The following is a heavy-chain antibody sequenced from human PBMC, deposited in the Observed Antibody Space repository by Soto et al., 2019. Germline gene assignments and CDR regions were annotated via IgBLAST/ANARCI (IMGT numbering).Heavy chain of an antibody. J-gene: IGHJ5*02. D-gene: IGHD2-15*01. Sequence: QVQLVQSGAEVKKPGSSVKVSCKASGGTFSSYTFSWVRQAPGQGLEWMGRIIPIFGITNYAQKFQGRVTIXAXKXTSTVYMELSSLTSEDTAVYYCARLPQDIVVVVAATSGWFDPWGQGTLVTVSS. V-gene: IGHV1-69*02. CDR3: ARLPQDIVVVVAATSGWFDP. CDR2: IIPIFGIT. CDR1: GGTFSSYT.